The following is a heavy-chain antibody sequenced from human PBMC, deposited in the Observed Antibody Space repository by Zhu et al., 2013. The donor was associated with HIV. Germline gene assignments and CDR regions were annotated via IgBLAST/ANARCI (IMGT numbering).Heavy chain of an antibody. CDR3: AKIRAGVVADAFDL. CDR1: GGSISDFKC. D-gene: IGHD3-10*01. J-gene: IGHJ3*01. V-gene: IGHV4-4*02. Sequence: QVQLQESGPGLVKPSETLSLTCAVSGGSISDFKCWSWVRQPPGKGLEWIGEIHQREGVSNSSPSLKNRVTLSVDKSKSQFSLRLTSVTAADTAIYYCAKIRAGVVADAFDLWGPGTKVTVSS. CDR2: IHQREGVS.